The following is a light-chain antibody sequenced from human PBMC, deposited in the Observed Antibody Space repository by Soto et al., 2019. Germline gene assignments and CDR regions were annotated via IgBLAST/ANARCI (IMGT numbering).Light chain of an antibody. CDR3: LLSQSDVWV. J-gene: IGLJ3*02. Sequence: QAVVTQEPSLTVSPGGTVTLTCGSNTGAVTSGHFPFWFQQKPGQAPTTLMSDTHNKHSWTPARFSGSLLGGKAALTLSSAQPEDEDEYYCLLSQSDVWVFGGGTKLTVL. CDR1: TGAVTSGHF. CDR2: DTH. V-gene: IGLV7-46*01.